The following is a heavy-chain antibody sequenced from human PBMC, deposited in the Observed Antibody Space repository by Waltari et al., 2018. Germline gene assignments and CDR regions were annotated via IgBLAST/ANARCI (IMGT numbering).Heavy chain of an antibody. V-gene: IGHV1-69*13. CDR1: GGTFSSYA. CDR2: IIPIFGTA. J-gene: IGHJ4*02. D-gene: IGHD4-17*01. Sequence: QVQLVQSGAEVKKPGSSVKVSCKASGGTFSSYAISCVRQAHGQGREWMGGIIPIFGTANYAQAYQGIVTVTADESTSTAYMELSSLGSEDTAVYYCAGDGREAATVFDYWGQGTLVTVSS. CDR3: AGDGREAATVFDY.